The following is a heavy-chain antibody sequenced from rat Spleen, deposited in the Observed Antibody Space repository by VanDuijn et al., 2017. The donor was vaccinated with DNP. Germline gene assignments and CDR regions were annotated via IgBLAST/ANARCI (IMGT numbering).Heavy chain of an antibody. CDR3: ARWGTYFDY. CDR1: GYSITSSY. V-gene: IGHV3-1*01. J-gene: IGHJ2*01. CDR2: IAYSGIT. Sequence: EVQLQESGPGLVKPSQSLSLTCSVTGYSITSSYRWNWIRKFPTNRMEYIGHIAYSGITNYNPSLKSRISITRDTWKNQFFLQLNSVTTEDTATYCCARWGTYFDYWGQGVMVTVSS.